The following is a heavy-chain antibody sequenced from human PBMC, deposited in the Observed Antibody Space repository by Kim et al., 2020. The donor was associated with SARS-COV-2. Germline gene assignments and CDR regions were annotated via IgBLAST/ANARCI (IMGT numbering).Heavy chain of an antibody. CDR3: ARTNNLDS. Sequence: GVSTFYAESVQARFTISRDTSKNTLYLQMNSLRAEDTALYYCARTNNLDSWGQGTLVTVSS. V-gene: IGHV3-23*01. D-gene: IGHD1-7*01. J-gene: IGHJ4*02. CDR2: GVST.